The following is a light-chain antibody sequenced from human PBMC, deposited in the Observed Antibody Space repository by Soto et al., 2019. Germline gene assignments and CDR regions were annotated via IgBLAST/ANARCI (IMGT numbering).Light chain of an antibody. CDR3: QQYGSSPLFT. CDR2: GAS. V-gene: IGKV3-20*01. J-gene: IGKJ3*01. CDR1: QSVSSSY. Sequence: EIVLTQSPGTLSLSPGERATLSCRASQSVSSSYLAWYQQKPGQAPRLLIYGASNRATDIPDRFSGGGSGTDFILTISRLEPEDFAVYYCQQYGSSPLFTFGPGTKVDVK.